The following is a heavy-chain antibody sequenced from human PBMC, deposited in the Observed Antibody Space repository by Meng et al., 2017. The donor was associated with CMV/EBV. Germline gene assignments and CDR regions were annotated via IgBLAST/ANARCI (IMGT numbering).Heavy chain of an antibody. CDR2: IYWEDDK. D-gene: IGHD5-18*01. Sequence: QITLKESGPTLVKPXRTXTLTCTFSGFSLSTSGVGVGWIRQPPGKALEWLALIYWEDDKRYSPSLKSRLTITKDTSKNQVVLTMTNMDPVDTATYYCGGGYSYGFSYWGQGTLVTVSS. CDR3: GGGYSYGFSY. CDR1: GFSLSTSGVG. V-gene: IGHV2-5*02. J-gene: IGHJ4*02.